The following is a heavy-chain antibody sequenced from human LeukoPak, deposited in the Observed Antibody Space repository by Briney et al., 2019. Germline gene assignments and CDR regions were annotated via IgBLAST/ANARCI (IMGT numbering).Heavy chain of an antibody. CDR1: GFTFSTYW. J-gene: IGHJ4*02. V-gene: IGHV3-7*01. CDR3: ARGRGFEYIDTGSFDS. CDR2: INQDASDK. D-gene: IGHD3-10*01. Sequence: GGSLRLSCAASGFTFSTYWMNWVRQAPGKGLEWVAIINQDASDKYYLDSVKGRFTISRDNAKNSLYLQMSSLRAEDTAVYYCARGRGFEYIDTGSFDSWGQGTLVTVSS.